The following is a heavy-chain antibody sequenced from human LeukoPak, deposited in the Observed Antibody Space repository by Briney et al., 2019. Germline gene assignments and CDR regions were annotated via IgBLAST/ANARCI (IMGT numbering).Heavy chain of an antibody. J-gene: IGHJ4*02. CDR3: ARFPTRDYYGSGNRFDY. V-gene: IGHV3-23*01. Sequence: GGSLRLSCAPSGFNFISYAMTWVRQAPGKGLEWVSAIGSNRNTYYADSVKGRFTISRDNLKNILYLQMNSLGAEDTAVYYCARFPTRDYYGSGNRFDYWGQGTLVTVSS. CDR1: GFNFISYA. D-gene: IGHD3-10*01. CDR2: IGSNRNT.